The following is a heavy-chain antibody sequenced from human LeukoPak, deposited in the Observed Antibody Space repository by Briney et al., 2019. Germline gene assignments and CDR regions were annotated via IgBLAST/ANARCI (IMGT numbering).Heavy chain of an antibody. J-gene: IGHJ5*02. CDR3: ARVGEVVPAAVNWFDP. Sequence: PSETLSLTCTVSGGSISSGGYYWSWIRQHPGKGLEWIGYIYYSGSTDYNPSLKSRVTISVDTSKNQFSLKLSSVTAADTAVYYCARVGEVVPAAVNWFDPWGQGTLVTVSS. V-gene: IGHV4-31*03. D-gene: IGHD2-2*01. CDR2: IYYSGST. CDR1: GGSISSGGYY.